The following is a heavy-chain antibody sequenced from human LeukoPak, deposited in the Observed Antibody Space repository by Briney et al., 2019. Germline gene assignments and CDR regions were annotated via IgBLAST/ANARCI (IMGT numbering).Heavy chain of an antibody. Sequence: SETLSLTCTVSGGSISSGDYYWSWIRQPPGKGLEWIGYMYYTGSTYYNPSLKSRVTISVDTSKNQFSLKLSSVTAADTAVYYCARHLYPRDYFDYWGQGNLVTVSS. D-gene: IGHD2-2*01. J-gene: IGHJ4*02. CDR1: GGSISSGDYY. V-gene: IGHV4-30-4*08. CDR2: MYYTGST. CDR3: ARHLYPRDYFDY.